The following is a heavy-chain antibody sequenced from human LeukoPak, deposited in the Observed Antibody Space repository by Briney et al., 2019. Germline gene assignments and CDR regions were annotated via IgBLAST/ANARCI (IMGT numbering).Heavy chain of an antibody. Sequence: GGSLTLSCAASGFTFSSYWMSWVRQAPGKGLEWVANIKQDGSEKYYVDSVKGRFTISRDNAKNSLYLQMNSLRAEDTAVYYCARAYNDYGDLDAFDIWGQGTMVTVSS. V-gene: IGHV3-7*03. CDR1: GFTFSSYW. J-gene: IGHJ3*02. CDR3: ARAYNDYGDLDAFDI. CDR2: IKQDGSEK. D-gene: IGHD4-17*01.